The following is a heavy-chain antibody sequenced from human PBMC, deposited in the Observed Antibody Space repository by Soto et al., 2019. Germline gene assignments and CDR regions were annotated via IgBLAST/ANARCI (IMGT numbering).Heavy chain of an antibody. Sequence: EVQLEESGGGLVQRGGSLRLSCAASGFIFSSYWMHWVRQVPGKGLVWVSRISSDGSSTSYADSVKGRFTISRDNAKNTLFLQMNSLRAEGTAVYYCARVPVVTHYYGMDVWGQGTTVTVSS. J-gene: IGHJ6*02. CDR2: ISSDGSST. CDR1: GFIFSSYW. CDR3: ARVPVVTHYYGMDV. D-gene: IGHD2-21*01. V-gene: IGHV3-74*01.